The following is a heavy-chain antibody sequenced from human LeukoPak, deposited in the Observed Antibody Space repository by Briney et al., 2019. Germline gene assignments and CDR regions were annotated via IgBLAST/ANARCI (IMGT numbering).Heavy chain of an antibody. CDR2: INNDGSTT. CDR3: ARVKYYYDSSGSEDAFDI. J-gene: IGHJ3*02. D-gene: IGHD3-22*01. V-gene: IGHV3-74*01. CDR1: GFTFSSYS. Sequence: GGSLRLSCAASGFTFSSYSMNWVRQAPGEGLVWVSRINNDGSTTRYADSVKGRFTVSRDNAKSTLFLQMNGLRAEDTAVYYCARVKYYYDSSGSEDAFDIWGQGTMVTVSS.